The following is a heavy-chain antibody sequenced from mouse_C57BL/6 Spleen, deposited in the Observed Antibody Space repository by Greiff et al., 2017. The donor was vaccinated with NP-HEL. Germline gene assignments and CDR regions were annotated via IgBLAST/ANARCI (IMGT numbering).Heavy chain of an antibody. V-gene: IGHV2-2*01. D-gene: IGHD2-3*01. CDR1: GFSLTSYG. Sequence: VKLQESGPGLVQPSQSLSITCTVSGFSLTSYGVHWVRQSPGKGLEWLGVIWSGGSTDYNAAFISRLSISKDNSKSQVFFKMNSLQADDTAIYYCARNYYDGYSYAMDYWGQGTSVTVSS. CDR3: ARNYYDGYSYAMDY. J-gene: IGHJ4*01. CDR2: IWSGGST.